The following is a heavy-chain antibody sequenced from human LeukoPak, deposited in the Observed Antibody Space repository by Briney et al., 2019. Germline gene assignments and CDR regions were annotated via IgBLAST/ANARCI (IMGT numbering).Heavy chain of an antibody. Sequence: GGSLRLSCAASGFTFSSYSMNWVRQAPGKGLQWVSYISCTSNTMYYADSVKGRFTISRDNAKTSLYLQMNSLTPEDTAVYYCARISVIRGLSSFDSWGQGTLVTVSS. CDR2: ISCTSNTM. J-gene: IGHJ4*02. CDR3: ARISVIRGLSSFDS. D-gene: IGHD3-10*01. CDR1: GFTFSSYS. V-gene: IGHV3-48*04.